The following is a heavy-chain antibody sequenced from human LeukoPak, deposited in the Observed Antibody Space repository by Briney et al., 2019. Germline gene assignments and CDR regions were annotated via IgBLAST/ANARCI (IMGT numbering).Heavy chain of an antibody. CDR2: IYTSGST. D-gene: IGHD3-10*01. Sequence: SETLSLTCTVSGGSISSYCWSWIRQPAGKGLEWIGRIYTSGSTNYNPSLKSRVTISVDTSKNQFSLKLSSVTAADTAVYYCARDTVTRKYGSGSIYWFDPWGQGTLVTVSS. CDR3: ARDTVTRKYGSGSIYWFDP. V-gene: IGHV4-4*07. J-gene: IGHJ5*02. CDR1: GGSISSYC.